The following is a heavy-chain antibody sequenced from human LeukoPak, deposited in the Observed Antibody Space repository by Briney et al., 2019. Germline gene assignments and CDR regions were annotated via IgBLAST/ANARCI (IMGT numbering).Heavy chain of an antibody. D-gene: IGHD5-12*01. Sequence: ASVKVSCKASGYTFTGYYMHWVRQAPGQGLEWMGWINPNSGGTNYAQKFQGRVTMTRDTSISTAYMELSRLRSDDTAVYYCARDWATIRAEDYWGQGTLVTVSS. CDR2: INPNSGGT. CDR1: GYTFTGYY. V-gene: IGHV1-2*02. J-gene: IGHJ4*02. CDR3: ARDWATIRAEDY.